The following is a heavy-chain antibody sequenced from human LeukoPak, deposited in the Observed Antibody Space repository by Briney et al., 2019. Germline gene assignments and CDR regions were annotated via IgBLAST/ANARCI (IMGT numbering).Heavy chain of an antibody. CDR3: ARDRGFGDSTFDY. CDR1: GYTFTSYA. Sequence: GASVKVSCKASGYTFTSYAIHWVRQAPGQRLEWMGWISAGNGNTKYSQNFQGRVTFISNTSATTAFMELSSLRSEDAAVYYCARDRGFGDSTFDYWGQGTLVTVSS. J-gene: IGHJ4*02. CDR2: ISAGNGNT. D-gene: IGHD2-21*02. V-gene: IGHV1-3*01.